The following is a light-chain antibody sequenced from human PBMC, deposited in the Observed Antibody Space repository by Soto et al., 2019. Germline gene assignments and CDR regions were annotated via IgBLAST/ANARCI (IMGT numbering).Light chain of an antibody. Sequence: QSVLTQPPSLSGTPGQRVTISCSGSTSNIAGNTVHWYQHLPETAPKLLIYIDDRRPSGVPDRFSGSKSGTSASLAISGLQSEDEGHYYCASWDVSLSGWVFGGWTKVTVL. CDR2: IDD. J-gene: IGLJ3*02. V-gene: IGLV1-44*01. CDR1: TSNIAGNT. CDR3: ASWDVSLSGWV.